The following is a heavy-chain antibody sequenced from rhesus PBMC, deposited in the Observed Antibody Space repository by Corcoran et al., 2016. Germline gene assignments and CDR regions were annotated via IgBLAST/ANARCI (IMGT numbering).Heavy chain of an antibody. CDR3: ARESYSNYDY. CDR2: ISGCSCST. Sequence: QVQLQESGPGLVKPSETLSLTCAVSGGSVSSSNWWSWIRQPPGKGLEWIGYISGCSCSTSYNPSLKSRVTISTDTSKNQFSLKLSSVTAADTAVYYCARESYSNYDYWGQGVLVTVSS. CDR1: GGSVSSSNW. V-gene: IGHV4-65*01. D-gene: IGHD4-23*01. J-gene: IGHJ4*01.